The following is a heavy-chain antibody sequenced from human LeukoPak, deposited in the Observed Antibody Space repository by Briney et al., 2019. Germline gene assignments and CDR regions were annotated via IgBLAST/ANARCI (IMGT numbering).Heavy chain of an antibody. CDR2: IYSSGST. D-gene: IGHD3-10*01. Sequence: PSETLSLTCTVSGVSISNYYWNWIRQPAGQGLEWIGRIYSSGSTNYNPSLKTRLTMSVDTSKNQFSLKLSSVTAADTAVYYCSRETFYYGSGSYYNPLDSWGQGTLVTVSS. J-gene: IGHJ4*02. CDR3: SRETFYYGSGSYYNPLDS. V-gene: IGHV4-4*07. CDR1: GVSISNYY.